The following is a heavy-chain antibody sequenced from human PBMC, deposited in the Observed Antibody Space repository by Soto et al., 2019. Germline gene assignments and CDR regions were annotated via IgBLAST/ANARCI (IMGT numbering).Heavy chain of an antibody. V-gene: IGHV3-23*01. J-gene: IGHJ4*02. Sequence: GGSLRLSCAASGFTFSSYAMSWIRQAPGKWLEWVSAISGSGGSTYYADSVKGRFTISRDNSKNTLYLQMNSLRAEDTAVYYCAKLDYDSSGPSPVDYWGQGXLVTVSS. CDR3: AKLDYDSSGPSPVDY. CDR1: GFTFSSYA. CDR2: ISGSGGST. D-gene: IGHD3-22*01.